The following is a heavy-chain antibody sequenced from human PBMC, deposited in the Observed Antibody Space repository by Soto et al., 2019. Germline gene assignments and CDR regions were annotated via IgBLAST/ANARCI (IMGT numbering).Heavy chain of an antibody. V-gene: IGHV4-34*01. Sequence: QVQLQQWGAGLLKPSETLSLTCAVYGGSFSGYYWSWIRQPPGKGLEWIGEINHSGSTNYNPSLKSRVTISVDTSKNQFSLKLSSVTAADTAVYYCARGGVRDFWSGSLPSHAFDIWGQGTMVTVSS. CDR2: INHSGST. CDR3: ARGGVRDFWSGSLPSHAFDI. J-gene: IGHJ3*02. CDR1: GGSFSGYY. D-gene: IGHD3-3*01.